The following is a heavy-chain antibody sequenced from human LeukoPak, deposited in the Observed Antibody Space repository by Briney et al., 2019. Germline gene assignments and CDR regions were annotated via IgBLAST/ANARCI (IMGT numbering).Heavy chain of an antibody. J-gene: IGHJ4*02. D-gene: IGHD4-17*01. CDR3: ARRRGVTTAFDY. CDR1: GGSFSGYY. Sequence: PSETLSLTCAVYGGSFSGYYWSWIRQPPGKGLEWIGEINHSGSTNYNPSLKSRVTISVDTSKNQFSLKLSSVTAADTAVYYCARRRGVTTAFDYWGQGTLVTVSS. CDR2: INHSGST. V-gene: IGHV4-34*01.